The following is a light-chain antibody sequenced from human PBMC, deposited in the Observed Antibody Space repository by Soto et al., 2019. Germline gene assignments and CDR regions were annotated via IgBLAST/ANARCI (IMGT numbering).Light chain of an antibody. V-gene: IGKV1-5*03. J-gene: IGKJ1*01. Sequence: DLPLSQSPPSRPASGGASVTRVCSDSQSIRSWLAWYQEKPGKAPKLLIYKASLLETGVPSRFSGSGSGTEFTLTISSLQTDDVGTYYCQQYNSHPWTFGQGTKVDIK. CDR3: QQYNSHPWT. CDR1: QSIRSW. CDR2: KAS.